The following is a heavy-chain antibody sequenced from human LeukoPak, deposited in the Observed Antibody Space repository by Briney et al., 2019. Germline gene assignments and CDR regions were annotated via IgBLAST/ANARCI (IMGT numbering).Heavy chain of an antibody. Sequence: SETLSLTCTVSGGSISSYYWSWIRQPPGKGLEWIGYIYYSGSTNYNPSLKSRVTISVDTSKNQFSLKLSSVTAADTAVYYCARHGRPGGYGDYDYFDYWGQGTLVTVSS. CDR2: IYYSGST. CDR3: ARHGRPGGYGDYDYFDY. D-gene: IGHD4-17*01. J-gene: IGHJ4*02. V-gene: IGHV4-59*08. CDR1: GGSISSYY.